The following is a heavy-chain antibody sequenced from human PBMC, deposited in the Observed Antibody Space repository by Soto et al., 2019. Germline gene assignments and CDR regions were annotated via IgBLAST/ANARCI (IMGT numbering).Heavy chain of an antibody. CDR2: INPNSGGT. V-gene: IGHV1-2*02. Sequence: ASVKVSCKASGYTFTGYYLHWVRQAPGQGLEWMGWINPNSGGTNYAQKFQGRVTMTRDTSISTAYMELSRLRSDDTAVYYCARGRTGTTSYFDYWGQGNLVTVSS. CDR1: GYTFTGYY. D-gene: IGHD1-1*01. J-gene: IGHJ4*02. CDR3: ARGRTGTTSYFDY.